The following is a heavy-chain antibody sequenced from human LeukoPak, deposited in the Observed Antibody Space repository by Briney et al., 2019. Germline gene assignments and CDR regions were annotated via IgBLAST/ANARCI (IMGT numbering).Heavy chain of an antibody. CDR2: IYYSGST. J-gene: IGHJ5*02. CDR1: GGSISSSSYY. CDR3: ARTFSGGWYGVNWFDP. D-gene: IGHD6-19*01. V-gene: IGHV4-39*07. Sequence: SETLSLTCTVSGGSISSSSYYWGWIRQPPGKGLEWIGSIYYSGSTYYNPSLKSRVTISVDTSKNQFSLKLSSVTAADTAVYYCARTFSGGWYGVNWFDPWGQGTLVTVSS.